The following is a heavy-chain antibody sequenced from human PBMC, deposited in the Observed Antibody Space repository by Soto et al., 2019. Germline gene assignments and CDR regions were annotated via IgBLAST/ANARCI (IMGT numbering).Heavy chain of an antibody. V-gene: IGHV1-46*01. Sequence: ASVKVSCKASGYTFTSYYMHWLRQAPGQGLEWMGIINPSGGSTSYAQKFQGRVTMTRDTSTSTVYMELSSLRSEDTAVYYCARGPDARAYYYYYGMDVWGQGTTVTVSS. CDR3: ARGPDARAYYYYYGMDV. CDR2: INPSGGST. CDR1: GYTFTSYY. J-gene: IGHJ6*02.